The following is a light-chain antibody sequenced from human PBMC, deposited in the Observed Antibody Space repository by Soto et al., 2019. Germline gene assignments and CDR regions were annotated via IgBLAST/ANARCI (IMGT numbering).Light chain of an antibody. V-gene: IGKV1-27*01. Sequence: DIQMTQSPSSLSASVGDSVTITCRASQGIINYLAWFQQKPGKVPKLLIYTASTLRSGVSSRFSGSGSGTDFTLTISNLQPEDVATYYCQKYNSAPRTFGQGNKVDIK. CDR2: TAS. CDR1: QGIINY. CDR3: QKYNSAPRT. J-gene: IGKJ1*01.